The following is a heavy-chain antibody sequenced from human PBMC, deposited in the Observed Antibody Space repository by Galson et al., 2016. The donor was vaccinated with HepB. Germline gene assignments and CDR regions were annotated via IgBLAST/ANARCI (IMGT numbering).Heavy chain of an antibody. CDR1: GFTISDYG. CDR3: AVNGNWEFEY. J-gene: IGHJ4*02. CDR2: ISYDGRNK. V-gene: IGHV3-30*03. Sequence: SLRLSCAASGFTISDYGMHWVRQAPGKGLEWVSVISYDGRNKYYADSVKGRFTTSRDNSKNTLYLQINSLRVEDTAVYYCAVNGNWEFEYWGQGTLVSVSS. D-gene: IGHD1-26*01.